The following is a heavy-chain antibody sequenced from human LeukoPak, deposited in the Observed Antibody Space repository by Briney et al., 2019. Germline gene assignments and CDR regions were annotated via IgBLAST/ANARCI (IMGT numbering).Heavy chain of an antibody. CDR1: GYTFTYG. CDR3: ARDGCFDY. Sequence: ASVKVSCKGSGYTFTYGVGWVRQAPGQGLEWMGWINPTNGNTNYAQKLQGRVTMATDTSTSTAYMELRSLRSDDTAVYYCARDGCFDYWGQGTLVTVSS. CDR2: INPTNGNT. D-gene: IGHD2-2*03. V-gene: IGHV1-18*01. J-gene: IGHJ4*02.